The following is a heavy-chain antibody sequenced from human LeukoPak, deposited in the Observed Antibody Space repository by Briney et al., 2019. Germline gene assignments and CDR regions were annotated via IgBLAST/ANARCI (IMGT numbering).Heavy chain of an antibody. CDR2: ISATGKT. J-gene: IGHJ4*02. Sequence: SETLSLTCSVSGASFSSYYWGWIRQSPGKGLEWLGYISATGKTDYNPSLKSRGTLSLDTSKNQFSLRLTSVTAADTAVYYCVTGYYEPFDNWGQGTLVTVSS. D-gene: IGHD3-3*01. CDR3: VTGYYEPFDN. V-gene: IGHV4-59*01. CDR1: GASFSSYY.